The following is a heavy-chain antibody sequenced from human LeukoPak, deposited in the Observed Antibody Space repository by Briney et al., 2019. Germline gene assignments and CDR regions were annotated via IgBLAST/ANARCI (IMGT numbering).Heavy chain of an antibody. CDR1: GYTFTGYY. V-gene: IGHV1-2*04. D-gene: IGHD2-2*01. J-gene: IGHJ5*02. Sequence: ASVKVSCKASGYTFTGYYMHWVRQAPGQGLEWMGWINPNSGGTNYAQKFQGWVTMTRDTSISTAYMELSRLRSDDTAAYYCARARGYCSSTSCLGHPNWFDPWGQGTLVTVSS. CDR3: ARARGYCSSTSCLGHPNWFDP. CDR2: INPNSGGT.